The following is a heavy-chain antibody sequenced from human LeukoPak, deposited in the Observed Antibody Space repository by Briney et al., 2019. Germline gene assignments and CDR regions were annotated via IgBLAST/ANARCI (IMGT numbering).Heavy chain of an antibody. CDR2: ISSSSSNYI. D-gene: IGHD1-26*01. CDR3: ARDFWVGA. J-gene: IGHJ5*02. Sequence: GGSLRLSCAASGSTFRSYSMNWVRQAPGKGLEWVSSISSSSSNYIYYADSVKGRFTISRDNAKNSLFLQMNSLRAEDTAVYYCARDFWVGAWGQGTLVTVSS. V-gene: IGHV3-21*01. CDR1: GSTFRSYS.